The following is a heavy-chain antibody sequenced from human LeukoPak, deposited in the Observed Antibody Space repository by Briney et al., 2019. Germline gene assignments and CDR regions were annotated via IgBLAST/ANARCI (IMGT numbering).Heavy chain of an antibody. Sequence: AGGSLRLSCAASGFTFSSYWMHWVRQGPGKELVCVSRINNDGSSTMYADSVKGRFTISRDNAKNMLYLQMSSLRVEDTAVYYCLGSGSGHYYFDFWAQGALVTVSS. D-gene: IGHD6-19*01. J-gene: IGHJ4*02. CDR2: INNDGSST. CDR3: LGSGSGHYYFDF. V-gene: IGHV3-74*03. CDR1: GFTFSSYW.